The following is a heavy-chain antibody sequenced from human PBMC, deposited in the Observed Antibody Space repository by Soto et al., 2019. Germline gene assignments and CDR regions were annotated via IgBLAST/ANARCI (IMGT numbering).Heavy chain of an antibody. CDR1: GGTFSSYT. Sequence: QVQLVQSGAEVKKPGSSVKVSCKASGGTFSSYTISWVRQAPGQGLEWMGRIIPILGIANYAQKFQGRVTITADKPTTTAYLELSSMRSEDTDVYYCARDGPSTRLYDYWGQGTLVTVSS. D-gene: IGHD4-17*01. J-gene: IGHJ4*02. V-gene: IGHV1-69*08. CDR2: IIPILGIA. CDR3: ARDGPSTRLYDY.